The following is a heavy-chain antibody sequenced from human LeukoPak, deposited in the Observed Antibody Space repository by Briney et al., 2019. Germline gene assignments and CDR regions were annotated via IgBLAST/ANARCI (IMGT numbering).Heavy chain of an antibody. V-gene: IGHV4-59*08. CDR3: AKHFSGDLPSLRFDP. CDR1: GGSITNDS. D-gene: IGHD4-17*01. CDR2: IYYSGYT. Sequence: SETLCPTSAVSGGSITNDSRSCIRQPPGKGLEWIGYIYYSGYTNYNPSLKSRVTISLDTSKNQFSLKLTFVTAADTAVYYCAKHFSGDLPSLRFDPWGQGTLVTVSS. J-gene: IGHJ5*02.